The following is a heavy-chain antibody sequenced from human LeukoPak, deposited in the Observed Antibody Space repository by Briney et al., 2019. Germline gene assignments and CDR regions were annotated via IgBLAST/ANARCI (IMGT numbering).Heavy chain of an antibody. V-gene: IGHV4-4*07. CDR1: GGSISSYY. CDR3: ARVRGSGWGYYYYYYMDV. CDR2: IYASGST. J-gene: IGHJ6*03. Sequence: PSETLSLTCTVSGGSISSYYWSRIRQPAGKGLEWIGRIYASGSTNYNPSLKSRVTMSVDTSKNQFSLKLSSVTAADTAVYYCARVRGSGWGYYYYYYMDVWGKGTTVTVSS. D-gene: IGHD6-19*01.